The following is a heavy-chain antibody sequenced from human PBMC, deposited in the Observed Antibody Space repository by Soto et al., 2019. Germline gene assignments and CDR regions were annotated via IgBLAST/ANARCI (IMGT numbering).Heavy chain of an antibody. CDR2: IIPIFGTA. J-gene: IGHJ6*02. D-gene: IGHD3-10*01. CDR3: ARVVRPTFYYYYGMDV. Sequence: SVKVSCKASGGTFSSYAISWVRQAPGQGLEWMGGIIPIFGTANYAQKFQGRVTITADESTSTAYMELSSLRSEDTAVYYCARVVRPTFYYYYGMDVWGQGTTVTVS. V-gene: IGHV1-69*13. CDR1: GGTFSSYA.